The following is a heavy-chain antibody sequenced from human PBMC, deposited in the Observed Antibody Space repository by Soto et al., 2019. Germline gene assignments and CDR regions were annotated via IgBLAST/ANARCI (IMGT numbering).Heavy chain of an antibody. Sequence: QVQLQESGPGLVKPSQTLSLTCTVSGGSISSGDYYWSWIRQPPGKGLEWIGYIYYSGSTYYNPSLKSRVTISVHTSTNKFSLKLSSVTAADTAVYYCARDGGDSYVPYFAFDIWGPGTMVTVSS. CDR2: IYYSGST. D-gene: IGHD5-18*01. J-gene: IGHJ3*02. V-gene: IGHV4-30-4*01. CDR3: ARDGGDSYVPYFAFDI. CDR1: GGSISSGDYY.